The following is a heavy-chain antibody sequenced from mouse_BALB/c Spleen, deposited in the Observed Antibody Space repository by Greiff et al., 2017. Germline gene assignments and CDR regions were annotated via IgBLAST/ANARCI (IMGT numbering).Heavy chain of an antibody. Sequence: VQLKQSGAELVRSGASVKLSCTASGFNIKDYYMHWVKQRPEQGLEWIGWIDPENGDTEYAPKFQGKATMTADTSSNTAYLQLSSLTSEDTAVYYCTHTMIREGAFAYWGQGTLVTVSA. CDR1: GFNIKDYY. CDR2: IDPENGDT. CDR3: THTMIREGAFAY. D-gene: IGHD2-4*01. J-gene: IGHJ3*01. V-gene: IGHV14-4*02.